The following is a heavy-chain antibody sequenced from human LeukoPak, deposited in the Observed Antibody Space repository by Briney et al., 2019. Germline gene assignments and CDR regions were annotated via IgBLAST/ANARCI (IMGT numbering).Heavy chain of an antibody. CDR3: ARVVRGSGFDY. V-gene: IGHV4-38-2*01. Sequence: SETLSLTCAVSGYSISSGYYWGWIRPPPGKGLEWIGSIYHSGSTYYNPSLKSRVTISVDTSKNQFSLKLSSVTAADTAVYYCARVVRGSGFDYWGQGTLVTVSS. D-gene: IGHD3-10*02. CDR2: IYHSGST. J-gene: IGHJ4*02. CDR1: GYSISSGYY.